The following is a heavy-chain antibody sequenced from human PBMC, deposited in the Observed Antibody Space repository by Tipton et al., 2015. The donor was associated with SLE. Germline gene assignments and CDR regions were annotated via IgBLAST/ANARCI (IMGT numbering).Heavy chain of an antibody. CDR3: AREATYSRYDPDFDF. J-gene: IGHJ4*02. V-gene: IGHV3-30*04. CDR2: ISYDGSNK. Sequence: SLRLSCAASGFTFSSYAMHWVRQAPGKGLEWVAVISYDGSNKYYANSVKGRFTVSRDDSKNTLYLQMNSLRDEDTAVYYCAREATYSRYDPDFDFWGQGTLVTVSS. CDR1: GFTFSSYA. D-gene: IGHD5-12*01.